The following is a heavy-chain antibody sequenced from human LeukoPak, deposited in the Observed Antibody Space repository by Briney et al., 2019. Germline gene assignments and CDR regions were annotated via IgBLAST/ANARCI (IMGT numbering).Heavy chain of an antibody. D-gene: IGHD5-18*01. Sequence: GASVKVSCKASGFTFTSSAVQWVRQARGQRLEWIGWIVVGSGNTDYAQKFQERVTITRDMSTSTAYMELSSLRSEDTAVYYCAARGYSYGPYYFDYWGQGTLVTVSS. CDR3: AARGYSYGPYYFDY. CDR2: IVVGSGNT. V-gene: IGHV1-58*01. J-gene: IGHJ4*02. CDR1: GFTFTSSA.